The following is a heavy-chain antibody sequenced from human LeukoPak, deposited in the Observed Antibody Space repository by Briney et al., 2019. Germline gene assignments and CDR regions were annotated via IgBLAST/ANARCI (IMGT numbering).Heavy chain of an antibody. V-gene: IGHV3-48*03. CDR1: GFTFSSYE. CDR2: MSSSGSST. J-gene: IGHJ3*02. Sequence: PGGSLRLSCVASGFTFSSYEMNWVRQAPGRGLEWVSYMSSSGSSTYYADSVKGRFTISRDNAKNSLYLQMNSLRAEDTAVYYCARGYSSYYPDAFDIWGQGTMVTVSS. D-gene: IGHD5-12*01. CDR3: ARGYSSYYPDAFDI.